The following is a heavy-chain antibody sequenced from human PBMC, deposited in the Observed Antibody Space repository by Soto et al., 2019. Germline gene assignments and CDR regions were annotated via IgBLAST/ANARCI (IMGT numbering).Heavy chain of an antibody. CDR3: GNRLYDGYVFLIAVAPRLEG. D-gene: IGHD6-19*01. CDR2: ISGSGGST. Sequence: GGSLRLSCAASGFTFSSYAMSWVRQAPWKGLEWVSAISGSGGSTYYADSVKGRFTISRDNSKNTLYLQMNSLRAEDTAVYYCGNRLYDGYVFLIAVAPRLEGWGQGSMV. J-gene: IGHJ3*01. CDR1: GFTFSSYA. V-gene: IGHV3-23*01.